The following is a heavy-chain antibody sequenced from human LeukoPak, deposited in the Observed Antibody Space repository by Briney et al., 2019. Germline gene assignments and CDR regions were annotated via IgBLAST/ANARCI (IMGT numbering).Heavy chain of an antibody. CDR2: ISAYNGNT. CDR1: GYTFTSYG. D-gene: IGHD3-22*01. CDR3: ARDLLLRYYDSSGSNADY. Sequence: GASVKVSCKASGYTFTSYGISWVRQAPGQGLEWMGWISAYNGNTNYAQKLQGRVTMTTDTSTSTAYMELRSLRSDDTAVYYCARDLLLRYYDSSGSNADYWGQGTLVTVSS. J-gene: IGHJ4*02. V-gene: IGHV1-18*01.